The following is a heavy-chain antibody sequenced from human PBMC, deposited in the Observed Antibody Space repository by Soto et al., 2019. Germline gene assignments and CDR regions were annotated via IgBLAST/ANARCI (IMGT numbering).Heavy chain of an antibody. V-gene: IGHV3-23*01. Sequence: LRRSFAASGFGFSDYAMSWVRQAPGKGLEWVSVISESGGSTHYADSVSGRFTVSRDNSKNSLSLRMNSLRDEDTAVYFCAKRSPYSSGWYSPIFDYWGQGARVTVS. D-gene: IGHD6-13*01. CDR3: AKRSPYSSGWYSPIFDY. CDR1: GFGFSDYA. J-gene: IGHJ4*02. CDR2: ISESGGST.